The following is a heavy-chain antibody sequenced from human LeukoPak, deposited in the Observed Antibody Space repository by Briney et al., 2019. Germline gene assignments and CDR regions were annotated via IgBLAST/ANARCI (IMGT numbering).Heavy chain of an antibody. D-gene: IGHD2-2*02. CDR3: AKIYGSIDY. V-gene: IGHV3-23*01. CDR1: GFTFSTYG. Sequence: PGGSLRLSRAASGFTFSTYGMSWVRQAPGKGLEWVSSVSGSGSNTYYADSVKGRFTISRDNSKNTLYLQMNSLRAEDTAVYYCAKIYGSIDYWGQGTLVTVSS. CDR2: VSGSGSNT. J-gene: IGHJ4*02.